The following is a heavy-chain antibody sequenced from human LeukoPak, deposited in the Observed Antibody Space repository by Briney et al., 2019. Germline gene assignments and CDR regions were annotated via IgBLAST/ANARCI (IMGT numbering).Heavy chain of an antibody. J-gene: IGHJ3*02. CDR1: GGSISSGGYY. D-gene: IGHD3-22*01. CDR3: ARDLYDSSAKGHAFDI. CDR2: IYYNGST. Sequence: PSETLSLTCTVSGGSISSGGYYWSWIRQHPGKGLEWIGYIYYNGSTYYNPSLKNRVTISVDTSKNQFSLKLSSVTAADTAVYYCARDLYDSSAKGHAFDIWGQGTMVTVSS. V-gene: IGHV4-31*03.